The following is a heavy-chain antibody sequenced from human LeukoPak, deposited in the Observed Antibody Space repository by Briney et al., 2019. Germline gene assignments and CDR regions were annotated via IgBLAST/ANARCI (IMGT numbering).Heavy chain of an antibody. CDR3: ARSGYYNGNWFDP. D-gene: IGHD3-9*01. J-gene: IGHJ5*02. CDR2: IYYNENT. V-gene: IGHV4-39*02. Sequence: PSETLSLTCAVSGGSISTSSYFWAWIRQPPGKGLEWIGNIYYNENTYYNPSLKSRVTISVDTSKNHFSLKLSSVTAADTSVYYCARSGYYNGNWFDPWGQGTLVTVSS. CDR1: GGSISTSSYF.